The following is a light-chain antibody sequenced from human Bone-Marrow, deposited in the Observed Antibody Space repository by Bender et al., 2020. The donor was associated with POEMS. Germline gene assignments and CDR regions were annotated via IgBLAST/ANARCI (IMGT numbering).Light chain of an antibody. V-gene: IGLV3-25*03. CDR1: ALPKQH. J-gene: IGLJ2*01. CDR2: KDT. Sequence: SYELTQPPSVSVSPGQTARITCSGDALPKQHAYWYQQKPGQAPLVVIFKDTERPSGIPARFSGSSSGTIATLTISGVQAEDEADYYCQSADSSGPYPRNVVFGGGTKLTVL. CDR3: QSADSSGPYPRNVV.